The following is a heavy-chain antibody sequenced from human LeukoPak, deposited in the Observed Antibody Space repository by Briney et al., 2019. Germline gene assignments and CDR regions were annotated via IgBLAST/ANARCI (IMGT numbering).Heavy chain of an antibody. V-gene: IGHV3-30*02. CDR2: IRYDGSNK. CDR1: GFTFSSYG. D-gene: IGHD3-22*01. Sequence: GGSLRLSCAASGFTFSSYGMHWVRQAPGKGLEWVAFIRYDGSNKYYADSVKGRFTISRDNSKNTLYLQMNSLRAEDTAVYYCAKDSLIYDSSGYYHGGLFDYWGQGTLVTVSS. CDR3: AKDSLIYDSSGYYHGGLFDY. J-gene: IGHJ4*02.